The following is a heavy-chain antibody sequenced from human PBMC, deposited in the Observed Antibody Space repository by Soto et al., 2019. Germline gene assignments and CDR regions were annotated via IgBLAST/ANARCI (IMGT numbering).Heavy chain of an antibody. J-gene: IGHJ4*02. D-gene: IGHD5-18*01. V-gene: IGHV3-30-3*01. CDR3: ARDDTAMADDVILGY. Sequence: GGSLRLSCAASGFTFSSYAMHWVRQAPGKGLEWVAVISYDGSNKYYADSVKGRFTISRDNSKNTLYLQMNSLRAEDTAVYYCARDDTAMADDVILGYWGQGTLVTVSS. CDR1: GFTFSSYA. CDR2: ISYDGSNK.